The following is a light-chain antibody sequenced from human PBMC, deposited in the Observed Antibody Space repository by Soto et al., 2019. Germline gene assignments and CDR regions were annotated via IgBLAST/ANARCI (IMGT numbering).Light chain of an antibody. Sequence: DIQMTQSPSSLSASVGDRVTITCRASQSISTYFNWYQQKPGKAPKVLIYAASSLQSGVPSRFSGSGSGTDFTLTISSLQPEDFATYYCQQSFRTRWTFGQGTKVEIK. J-gene: IGKJ1*01. CDR2: AAS. CDR3: QQSFRTRWT. CDR1: QSISTY. V-gene: IGKV1-39*01.